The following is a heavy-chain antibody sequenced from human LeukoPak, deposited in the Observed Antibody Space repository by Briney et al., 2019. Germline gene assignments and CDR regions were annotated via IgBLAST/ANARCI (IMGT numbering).Heavy chain of an antibody. Sequence: GGSLRLSCAASGFTFSSYAMSWVRQAPGKGLEWVSAISGSGGSTYYADSVKGRFTISRDNSKNTLYLQMNSLRAEGTAVYYCAKDPLGSSRYFDYWGQGTLVTVSS. V-gene: IGHV3-23*01. J-gene: IGHJ4*02. D-gene: IGHD2-2*01. CDR2: ISGSGGST. CDR3: AKDPLGSSRYFDY. CDR1: GFTFSSYA.